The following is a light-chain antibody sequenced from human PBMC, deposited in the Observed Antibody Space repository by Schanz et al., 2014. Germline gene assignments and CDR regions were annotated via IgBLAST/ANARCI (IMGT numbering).Light chain of an antibody. J-gene: IGLJ3*02. CDR2: TNN. CDR3: QSYDSSLSAWV. CDR1: ISNIGSNT. Sequence: QSVLTQPPSASGTPGQTVTISCSGDISNIGSNTVNWYQQLPGTAPKLLIYTNNQRPSGVPDRFSGSKSGTSASLAISGLQSDDEADYYCQSYDSSLSAWVFGGGTKLTFL. V-gene: IGLV1-44*01.